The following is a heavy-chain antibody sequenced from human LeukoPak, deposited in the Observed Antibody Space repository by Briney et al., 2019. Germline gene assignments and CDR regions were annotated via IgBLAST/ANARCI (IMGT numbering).Heavy chain of an antibody. CDR2: ISRSSSYT. D-gene: IGHD2-2*01. J-gene: IGHJ4*02. Sequence: GGSLRLSCAASGFTFNDYYMSWIRQAPGKGLEWASYISRSSSYTNYADSVKGRFTISRDNAKNSLYLQMNSLRAEDTAVYYCARVEGDCSSTSCYLFDYWGQGTLVTVSS. V-gene: IGHV3-11*06. CDR1: GFTFNDYY. CDR3: ARVEGDCSSTSCYLFDY.